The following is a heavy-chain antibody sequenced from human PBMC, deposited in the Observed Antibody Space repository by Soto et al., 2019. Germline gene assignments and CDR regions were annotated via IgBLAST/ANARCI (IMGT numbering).Heavy chain of an antibody. CDR2: ITSKTDGGTT. J-gene: IGHJ6*02. CDR1: GGSLSGYY. V-gene: IGHV3-15*01. Sequence: PWETLSLTCDVYGGSLSGYYWSGVRQAPGQVLDWVGRITSKTDGGTTDYAAPVTGRFTISRDDSKNTLYLQMNSLKTEDTAGYYCTTAAEIVVVPAAGGHYYYYGMDVWGQGTTVTVSS. CDR3: TTAAEIVVVPAAGGHYYYYGMDV. D-gene: IGHD2-2*01.